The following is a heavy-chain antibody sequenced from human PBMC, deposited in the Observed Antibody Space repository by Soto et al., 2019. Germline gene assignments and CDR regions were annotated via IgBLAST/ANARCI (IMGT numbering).Heavy chain of an antibody. J-gene: IGHJ3*02. D-gene: IGHD4-17*01. CDR3: AKDHRSRVTKHDAFDI. Sequence: EVQLLESGGGLVQPGGSLRLSCAASGFTFSSYAMSWVRQAPGKGLEWVSAISGSGGSTYYADSVKGRFTISRDNSKNTLYLQMNSLRAEDTAVYYCAKDHRSRVTKHDAFDIWGQGTMVTVSS. CDR1: GFTFSSYA. V-gene: IGHV3-23*01. CDR2: ISGSGGST.